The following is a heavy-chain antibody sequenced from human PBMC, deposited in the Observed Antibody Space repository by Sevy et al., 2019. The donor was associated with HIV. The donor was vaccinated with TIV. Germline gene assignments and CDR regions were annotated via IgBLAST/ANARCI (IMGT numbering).Heavy chain of an antibody. Sequence: ASVKVSCKVSGYTLTELSMHWLRPAPGKGLEWMGGFDPEDGETLYARKFQGRVTMTEDKSTDTAYMGLSSLRSEDTSGYFCATSLRFLEWLFWDYWGQGTLVTVSS. D-gene: IGHD3-3*01. CDR2: FDPEDGET. CDR1: GYTLTELS. V-gene: IGHV1-24*01. CDR3: ATSLRFLEWLFWDY. J-gene: IGHJ4*02.